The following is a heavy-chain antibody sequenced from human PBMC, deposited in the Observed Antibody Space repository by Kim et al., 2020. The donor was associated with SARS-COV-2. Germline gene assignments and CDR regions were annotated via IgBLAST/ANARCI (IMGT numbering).Heavy chain of an antibody. D-gene: IGHD6-19*01. Sequence: SETLSLTCAVSGGSISSSNWWSWLRQPPGKGLEWIGEIYHSGSTNYNPSLKSRVTISVDKSKNQFSLKLSSVTTADTAVYYCARDCRGSGCPYGMDVWGQGTTVTVSS. CDR2: IYHSGST. CDR1: GGSISSSNW. J-gene: IGHJ6*02. CDR3: ARDCRGSGCPYGMDV. V-gene: IGHV4-4*02.